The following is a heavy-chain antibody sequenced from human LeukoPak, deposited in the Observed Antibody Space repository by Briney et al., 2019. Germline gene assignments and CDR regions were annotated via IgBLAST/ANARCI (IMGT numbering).Heavy chain of an antibody. J-gene: IGHJ4*02. CDR2: INHSGST. CDR3: ARQVTIAVAGTDY. Sequence: SETLSLTCAVYGGSFSGYYWSWIRQPPGKGLEWIGEINHSGSTNYNPSLKSRVTISVDTSKNQFSLKLSSVTAADTAVYYYARQVTIAVAGTDYWGQGTLVTVSS. V-gene: IGHV4-34*01. CDR1: GGSFSGYY. D-gene: IGHD6-19*01.